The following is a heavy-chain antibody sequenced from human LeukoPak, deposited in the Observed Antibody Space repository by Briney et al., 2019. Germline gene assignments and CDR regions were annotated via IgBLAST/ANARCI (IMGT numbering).Heavy chain of an antibody. J-gene: IGHJ4*02. V-gene: IGHV4-39*07. CDR3: AREGGDLY. Sequence: SETLSLTCTVSGGSISSSSYYWGWIRQPPGKGLEWIGSIYYSGSTYYNPSLKSRVTISVDTSKNQFSLKLSSVTAADTAVYYCAREGGDLYWGQGTLVTVSS. D-gene: IGHD3-16*01. CDR2: IYYSGST. CDR1: GGSISSSSYY.